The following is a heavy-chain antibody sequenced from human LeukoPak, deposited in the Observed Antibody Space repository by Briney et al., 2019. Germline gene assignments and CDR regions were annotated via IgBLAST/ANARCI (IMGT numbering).Heavy chain of an antibody. Sequence: GSSVKVSCKASGGTFSSYAISWVRQAPGQGLEWMGRIVPILGIANYAQKFQGRVTITADKSTSTAYMELSSLRSEDTAVYYCASFSGTNGFDCWGQGTLVTASS. J-gene: IGHJ4*02. CDR2: IVPILGIA. CDR1: GGTFSSYA. V-gene: IGHV1-69*04. D-gene: IGHD1-1*01. CDR3: ASFSGTNGFDC.